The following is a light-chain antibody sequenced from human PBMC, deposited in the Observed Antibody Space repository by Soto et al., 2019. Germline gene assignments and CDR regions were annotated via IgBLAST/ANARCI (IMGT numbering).Light chain of an antibody. CDR2: DVS. V-gene: IGLV2-14*01. Sequence: QSALTQPASVSGSPGQSITISCTGTSSDVGGSNYVSWYQQHSGKAPKLMIYDVSNRPSGVSNRFSGSKSGNRASLTISGLQAEDEADYYCSSYTSSSTLPVFVGGTKLTVL. CDR1: SSDVGGSNY. J-gene: IGLJ2*01. CDR3: SSYTSSSTLPV.